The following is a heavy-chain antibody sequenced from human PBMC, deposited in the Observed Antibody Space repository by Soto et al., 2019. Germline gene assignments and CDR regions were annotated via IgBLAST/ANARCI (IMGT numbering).Heavy chain of an antibody. J-gene: IGHJ4*02. Sequence: EVQLLESGGGLVQPGGSLTLSCAASGFTFSSFVINWVRQAPGKGLEWVSSISASGGSTYYADSVKDRFTISRDNSKNTLYVQMNSLRAEDTAVYYCTGTVAAGYWGQGALVTVSS. CDR3: TGTVAAGY. CDR1: GFTFSSFV. D-gene: IGHD6-19*01. V-gene: IGHV3-23*01. CDR2: ISASGGST.